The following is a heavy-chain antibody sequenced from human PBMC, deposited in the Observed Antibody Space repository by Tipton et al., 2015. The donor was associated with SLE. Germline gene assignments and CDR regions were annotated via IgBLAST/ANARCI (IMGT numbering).Heavy chain of an antibody. D-gene: IGHD3-16*02. CDR2: IKSKRDGGTI. CDR3: TTDRYI. Sequence: AVYGFTVSDDWMSWVRQVPGKGLEWVGRIKSKRDGGTIDYTAPVKGRFTISRDDSRNILYLQMNSLRIEDTAVYFCTTDRYIWGQGALVTVSS. CDR1: GFTVSDDW. V-gene: IGHV3-15*01. J-gene: IGHJ4*02.